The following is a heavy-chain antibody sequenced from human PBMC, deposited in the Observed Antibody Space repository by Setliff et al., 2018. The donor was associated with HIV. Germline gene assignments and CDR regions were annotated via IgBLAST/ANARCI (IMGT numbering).Heavy chain of an antibody. J-gene: IGHJ4*02. Sequence: PSETLSLTCTVSGGSISSSRYYWGWIRQPPGKGLEWIGSIYYSGRTDYNPSLKSRVTISVDTSKNQFSLKLSSVTAADTAVYYCAGNYCSAGSCYHDYWGQGTLVTV. V-gene: IGHV4-39*01. CDR1: GGSISSSRYY. CDR2: IYYSGRT. CDR3: AGNYCSAGSCYHDY. D-gene: IGHD2-15*01.